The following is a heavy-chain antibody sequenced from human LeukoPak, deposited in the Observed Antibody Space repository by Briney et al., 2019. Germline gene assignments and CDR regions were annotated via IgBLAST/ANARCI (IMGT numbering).Heavy chain of an antibody. CDR2: ISTDGSST. CDR3: AKGQYQPVFDY. V-gene: IGHV3-74*01. J-gene: IGHJ4*02. Sequence: GESLRLSCAASGFTFSSYWMHWVRQAPGKGLVWVSRISTDGSSTKYADFVEGRFTISRDNSKNTLYLQMNSLRAEDTAVYYCAKGQYQPVFDYWGQGTLVTVSS. CDR1: GFTFSSYW. D-gene: IGHD2-2*01.